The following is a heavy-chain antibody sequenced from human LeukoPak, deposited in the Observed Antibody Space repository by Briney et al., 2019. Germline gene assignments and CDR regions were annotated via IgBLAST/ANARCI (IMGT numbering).Heavy chain of an antibody. CDR2: IFHTGSI. Sequence: SETLSLTCGVSGYSISGGYYWGWIRQSPGKGLEWIATIFHTGSIYHNPSLKSLVILSVDTSKNQFSLILTSVTAADTAVYYCVRMGVSYYYDSSTYYPVAFDVWGQGTMVTVPS. CDR3: VRMGVSYYYDSSTYYPVAFDV. J-gene: IGHJ3*01. D-gene: IGHD3-22*01. CDR1: GYSISGGYY. V-gene: IGHV4-38-2*01.